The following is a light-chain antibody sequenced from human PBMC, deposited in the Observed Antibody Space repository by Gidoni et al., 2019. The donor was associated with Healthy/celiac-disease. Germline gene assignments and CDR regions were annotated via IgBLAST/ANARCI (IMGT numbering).Light chain of an antibody. CDR1: SSDVGGYNY. Sequence: QSALPHPASSSGSPGQSITISCTGTSSDVGGYNYVSWYQQHPGKAPKLMIYDVSNRPSGVSNRFSGPKSGNTPSLTISGLQAEDEADYYCSSYTSSSTLVFGGGTKLTVL. CDR2: DVS. J-gene: IGLJ2*01. CDR3: SSYTSSSTLV. V-gene: IGLV2-14*03.